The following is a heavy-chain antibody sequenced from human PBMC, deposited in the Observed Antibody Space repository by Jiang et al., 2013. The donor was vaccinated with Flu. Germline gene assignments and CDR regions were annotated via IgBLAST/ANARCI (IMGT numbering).Heavy chain of an antibody. CDR3: ARERVATIGWFDP. Sequence: SGAEVKKPGSSIKVSCKSSGDSFNNYAISWVRQAPGQGLEWMGRIIPLFNISNYAQKFQARVTFIADRSTDTAYLELTSLRSEDTAVYYCARERVATIGWFDPWGQGTLVTVSS. V-gene: IGHV1-69*04. J-gene: IGHJ5*02. D-gene: IGHD5-12*01. CDR2: IIPLFNIS. CDR1: GDSFNNYA.